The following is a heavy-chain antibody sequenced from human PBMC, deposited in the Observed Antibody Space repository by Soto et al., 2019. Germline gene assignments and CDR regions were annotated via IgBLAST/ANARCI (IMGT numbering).Heavy chain of an antibody. CDR2: IYPSDSDS. CDR3: ARHGFYGDYSSNYFDP. D-gene: IGHD4-17*01. Sequence: GESLKISCKASGYSFTNYWIAWVRQMPGKGMEYMGIIYPSDSDSRYSPSFQGQVTFSADKSINTAYLQWSSLKASDTAMYYCARHGFYGDYSSNYFDPWGQGTLVTVSS. CDR1: GYSFTNYW. V-gene: IGHV5-51*01. J-gene: IGHJ5*02.